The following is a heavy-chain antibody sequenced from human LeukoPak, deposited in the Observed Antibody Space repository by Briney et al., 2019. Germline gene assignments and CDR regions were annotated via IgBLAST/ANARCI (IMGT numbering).Heavy chain of an antibody. J-gene: IGHJ4*02. CDR2: IGISEGNI. V-gene: IGHV3-48*03. Sequence: GGSLRLSCVASGFTFSSYEMNWVRQAPGKGLEWVSYIGISEGNIYYANSVKGRFTISRDNAKNSLYLQMNSLRAEDTAVYYCAREYYHDSSGYNYWGQGTLVTVSS. CDR3: AREYYHDSSGYNY. D-gene: IGHD3-22*01. CDR1: GFTFSSYE.